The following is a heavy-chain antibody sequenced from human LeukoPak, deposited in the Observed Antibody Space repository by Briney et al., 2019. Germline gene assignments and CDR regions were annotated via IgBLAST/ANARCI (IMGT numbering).Heavy chain of an antibody. J-gene: IGHJ6*02. D-gene: IGHD2-2*01. CDR2: IYYSGTT. V-gene: IGHV4-61*01. CDR3: ARDRCTSTNCYAGYYYGTDV. Sequence: SETLSLTRTVSGVSVSSASYYWSWIRQPPGQGLEWIGFIYYSGTTKYNPSLKSRVTISIDTSRNQFSLKLNSVATADTAVYYCARDRCTSTNCYAGYYYGTDVWGQGTTVTVSS. CDR1: GVSVSSASYY.